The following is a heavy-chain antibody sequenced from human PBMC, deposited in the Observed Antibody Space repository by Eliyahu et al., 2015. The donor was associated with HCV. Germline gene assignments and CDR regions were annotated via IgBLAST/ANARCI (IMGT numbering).Heavy chain of an antibody. CDR3: AKGPPYGGYGSY. D-gene: IGHD5-12*01. J-gene: IGHJ4*02. V-gene: IGHV3-23*01. CDR2: ISGSGGST. Sequence: ASGFTFSSYAMSWVRQAPGKGLEWVSAISGSGGSTYYADSVKGRFTISRDNSKNTLYLQMNSLRAEDTAVYYCAKGPPYGGYGSYWGQGTLVTVSS. CDR1: GFTFSSYA.